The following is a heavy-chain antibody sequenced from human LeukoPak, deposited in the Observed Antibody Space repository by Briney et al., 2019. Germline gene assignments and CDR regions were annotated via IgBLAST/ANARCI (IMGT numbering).Heavy chain of an antibody. J-gene: IGHJ4*02. Sequence: ASVTVSCKASGYTFTSYYIHWVRQAPGQGLEWMGIIYPGGGSTSYAQKFQGRVTMTRDMSTSTVYMELSSLRSEDTAVYYCARDNDFDYWGQGTLVTVSS. V-gene: IGHV1-46*01. CDR3: ARDNDFDY. D-gene: IGHD2-8*01. CDR1: GYTFTSYY. CDR2: IYPGGGST.